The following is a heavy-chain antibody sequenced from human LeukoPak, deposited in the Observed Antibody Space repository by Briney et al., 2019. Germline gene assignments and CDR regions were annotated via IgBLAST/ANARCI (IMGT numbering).Heavy chain of an antibody. D-gene: IGHD3-10*01. CDR2: ISYDGSNK. CDR3: AREEEDGERYYGSAREVRYYYYGMDV. Sequence: PGGSLRLSCAASGFTFSSYAMHWVRQAPGKGLEWVAVISYDGSNKYYADSVKGRFTISRDNSKNTLYLQMNSLRAEDTAVYYCAREEEDGERYYGSAREVRYYYYGMDVWGQGTTVTVSS. CDR1: GFTFSSYA. J-gene: IGHJ6*02. V-gene: IGHV3-30-3*01.